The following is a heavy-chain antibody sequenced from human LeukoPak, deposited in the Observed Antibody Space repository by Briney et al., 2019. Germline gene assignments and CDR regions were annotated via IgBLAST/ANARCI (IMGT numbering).Heavy chain of an antibody. Sequence: GGSLRLSCAASGFTSSENWMHWVRQGPGKGLVWVSRINRDGSSTSYADSVKGRFTISRDNAKNTLYLQMNSLSADDTAVYYCARRAHSSSWYFDYWGQGTLVTVSS. J-gene: IGHJ4*02. CDR3: ARRAHSSSWYFDY. D-gene: IGHD6-13*01. CDR1: GFTSSENW. CDR2: INRDGSST. V-gene: IGHV3-74*01.